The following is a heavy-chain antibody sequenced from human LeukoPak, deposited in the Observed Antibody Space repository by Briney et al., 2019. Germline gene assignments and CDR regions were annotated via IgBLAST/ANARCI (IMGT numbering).Heavy chain of an antibody. V-gene: IGHV7-4-1*02. CDR1: GYTFTSYY. CDR2: ISTKTGNP. D-gene: IGHD3-22*01. Sequence: ASVKVSCKASGYTFTSYYMHWVRQAPGQGLEWLGWISTKTGNPMYAQGFTGRFVISLDTSVSTAYLQISSLKAEDTAVYYCARAPDYFESSENGMDVWGQGTTVIVSS. J-gene: IGHJ6*02. CDR3: ARAPDYFESSENGMDV.